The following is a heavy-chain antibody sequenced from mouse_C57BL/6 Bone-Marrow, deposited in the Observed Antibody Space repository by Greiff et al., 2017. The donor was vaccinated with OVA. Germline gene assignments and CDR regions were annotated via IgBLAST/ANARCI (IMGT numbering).Heavy chain of an antibody. CDR1: GFSLTSYA. CDR2: IWTGGGT. V-gene: IGHV2-9-1*01. D-gene: IGHD1-1*01. J-gene: IGHJ1*03. CDR3: ARDSYYGSSYWYFDV. Sequence: LVESGPGLVAPSQSLSITCTVSGFSLTSYAISWVRQPPGKGLEWLGVIWTGGGTNYNSALKSRLSISKDNSKSQVFLKMNSLQTDDTARYYCARDSYYGSSYWYFDVWGTGTTVTVSS.